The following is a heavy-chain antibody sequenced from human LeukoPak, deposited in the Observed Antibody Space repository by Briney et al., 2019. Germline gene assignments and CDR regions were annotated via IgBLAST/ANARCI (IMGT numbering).Heavy chain of an antibody. J-gene: IGHJ4*02. Sequence: GGSLRLSCAASGFTVSSNYMSWVRQAPGKGLEWVSVIYSGGSTYYADSVKGRFTISRDNSKNTLYLQMNSLRAEDTAVYYCARETYYYDNSGHFDYWGQGTLVTVSS. CDR2: IYSGGST. D-gene: IGHD3-22*01. V-gene: IGHV3-66*01. CDR1: GFTVSSNY. CDR3: ARETYYYDNSGHFDY.